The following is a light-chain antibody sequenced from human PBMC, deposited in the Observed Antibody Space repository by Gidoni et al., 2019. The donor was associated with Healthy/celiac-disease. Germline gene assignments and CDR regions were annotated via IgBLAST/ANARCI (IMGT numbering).Light chain of an antibody. CDR2: DAS. J-gene: IGKJ4*01. Sequence: DIVLTQSPATLSLSPGERATLSCRARQSVSSYLAWYQQKPGQAPRLLIYDASNRATGLPARFSGSGAGTEFTLTISSLEPEDFAVYYCQQRSNWPRLTFGGGNKVEIK. CDR3: QQRSNWPRLT. V-gene: IGKV3-11*01. CDR1: QSVSSY.